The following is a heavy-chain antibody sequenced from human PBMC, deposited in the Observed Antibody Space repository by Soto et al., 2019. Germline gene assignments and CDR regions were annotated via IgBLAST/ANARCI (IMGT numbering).Heavy chain of an antibody. Sequence: GASVKVSGKASGYTFTSYYMHWVRQAPGQGLEWMGIIDPSGGSTSYAQKFQGRVTMTRDTSTSTVYMELSSLRSEDTAVYYCARVSAYCGGDCYSFDYWGQGTLVTVSS. CDR2: IDPSGGST. D-gene: IGHD2-21*02. CDR3: ARVSAYCGGDCYSFDY. J-gene: IGHJ4*02. V-gene: IGHV1-46*01. CDR1: GYTFTSYY.